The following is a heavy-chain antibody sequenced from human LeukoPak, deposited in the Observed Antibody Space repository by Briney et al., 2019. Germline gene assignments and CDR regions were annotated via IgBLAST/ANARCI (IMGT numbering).Heavy chain of an antibody. CDR1: GFTFSSYA. CDR2: ISGSGGST. CDR3: AKDRIPDYYDSSGPIDY. D-gene: IGHD3-22*01. V-gene: IGHV3-23*01. J-gene: IGHJ4*02. Sequence: GGSLRLSCAASGFTFSSYAMSWVRQAPGKGLEWVSAISGSGGSTYYADSVKGRFTISRDNSRNTLYLQMNSLRAEDTAVYYGAKDRIPDYYDSSGPIDYWGQGTLVTVSS.